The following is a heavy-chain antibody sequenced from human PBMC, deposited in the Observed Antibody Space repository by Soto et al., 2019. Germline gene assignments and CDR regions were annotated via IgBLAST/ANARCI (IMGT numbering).Heavy chain of an antibody. V-gene: IGHV4-4*07. CDR3: ARANDLSPSE. J-gene: IGHJ4*02. CDR1: GGYIRSSY. CDR2: LHTSGST. Sequence: QVQLQESGPGLVKPWGPLSLTCTVSGGYIRSSYWTCIRQPAGKGLEWIGRLHTSGSTNYNPSLKRRVTMSVDTSKNNFSLRLSSVTDADTAVYYCARANDLSPSEWGQGTLVTVSS.